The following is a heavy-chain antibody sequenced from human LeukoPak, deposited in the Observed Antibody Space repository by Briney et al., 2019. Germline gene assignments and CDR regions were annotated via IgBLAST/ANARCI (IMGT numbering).Heavy chain of an antibody. Sequence: GRSLRLSCAASGFTFSSYAMHCVRQTPGKGLEWVAVISYDGSNKYYADSVKGRFTISRDNSKNTLYLQMNSLRAEDTAVYYCATEEFDYWGPGTLVTVSS. J-gene: IGHJ4*02. V-gene: IGHV3-30-3*01. CDR2: ISYDGSNK. CDR3: ATEEFDY. CDR1: GFTFSSYA.